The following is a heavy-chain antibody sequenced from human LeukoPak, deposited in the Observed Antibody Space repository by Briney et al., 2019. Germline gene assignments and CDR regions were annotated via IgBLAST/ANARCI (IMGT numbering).Heavy chain of an antibody. CDR3: ARASGVATADGAFDI. V-gene: IGHV3-21*01. Sequence: GGSLRLSCAASGFTFSSYSMNWVRQAPGKVLEWVSSISSSSSYIYYADSVKGRFTISRDNAKNSLYLQMNSLRAEDTAVYYCARASGVATADGAFDIWGQGTMVTVSS. D-gene: IGHD3-3*01. CDR2: ISSSSSYI. CDR1: GFTFSSYS. J-gene: IGHJ3*02.